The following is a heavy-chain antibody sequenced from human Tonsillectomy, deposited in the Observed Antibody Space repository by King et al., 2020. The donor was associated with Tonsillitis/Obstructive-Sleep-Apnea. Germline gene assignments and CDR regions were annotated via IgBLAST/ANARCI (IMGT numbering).Heavy chain of an antibody. J-gene: IGHJ6*03. D-gene: IGHD3-16*01. CDR2: ISTSGSHI. V-gene: IGHV3-11*01. Sequence: MTWIRQAPGKGLEWVSYISTSGSHIYYADSVKGRFTFSRDNAKNSVSLQMNSLRAENTAVYYCARGLALARMDVWGKGTTVTVSS. CDR3: ARGLALARMDV.